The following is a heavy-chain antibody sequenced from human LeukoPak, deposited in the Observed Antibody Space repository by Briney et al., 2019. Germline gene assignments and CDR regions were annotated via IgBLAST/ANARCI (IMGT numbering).Heavy chain of an antibody. D-gene: IGHD1-14*01. CDR2: IYTSWST. J-gene: IGHJ5*02. Sequence: SETLSLTCTVSGGSMSSYYWSWIRQPPGKGLEWVGYIYTSWSTNYNPCLKSRVTISVDTSKSKFSLKLSSVTAADTAVYYCASLVLNRSDTRYRFDPWGQGTLVTVSS. CDR3: ASLVLNRSDTRYRFDP. CDR1: GGSMSSYY. V-gene: IGHV4-4*09.